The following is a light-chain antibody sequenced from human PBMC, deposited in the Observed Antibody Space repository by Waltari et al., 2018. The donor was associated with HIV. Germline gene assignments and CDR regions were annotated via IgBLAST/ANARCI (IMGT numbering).Light chain of an antibody. V-gene: IGKV1-39*01. J-gene: IGKJ3*01. CDR3: QQSYSTPFT. CDR1: QSISSY. CDR2: AAS. Sequence: DIQMTQSPSSLSASLGDRVPMTCRASQSISSYLNWYQQKPGKAPTLLIYAASSLQSGVPSRFSGSGSGTDFTLTISSLQPEDFATYYCQQSYSTPFTFGPGTPVDIK.